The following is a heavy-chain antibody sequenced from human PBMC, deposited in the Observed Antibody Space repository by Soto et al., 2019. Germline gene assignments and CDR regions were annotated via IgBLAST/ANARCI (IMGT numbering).Heavy chain of an antibody. V-gene: IGHV3-49*04. CDR3: TRYYYESSGYYVY. CDR1: GFNFANYA. D-gene: IGHD3-22*01. CDR2: IRGETNGGTA. Sequence: GGSLRLSCTGSGFNFANYALTWVRQAPGKGLEWVGFIRGETNGGTADYAASLKGRITISRDDSKSIAYLEINSLQTEDTAVYYCTRYYYESSGYYVYWGQGILVTVS. J-gene: IGHJ4*02.